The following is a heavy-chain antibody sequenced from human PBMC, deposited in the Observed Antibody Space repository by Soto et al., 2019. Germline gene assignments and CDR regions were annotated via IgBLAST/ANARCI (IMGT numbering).Heavy chain of an antibody. V-gene: IGHV3-48*01. Sequence: GGSLRLSCVASGFTFNTYNMNWVRQAPGKGLEWVSYISSGGSSKYYADSVKGRFTMSRDNAKNSLYLQMNSLRAEDTAVYYCARDLVSSNPDSDHWGQGTLVTVSS. CDR1: GFTFNTYN. J-gene: IGHJ4*02. CDR3: ARDLVSSNPDSDH. CDR2: ISSGGSSK.